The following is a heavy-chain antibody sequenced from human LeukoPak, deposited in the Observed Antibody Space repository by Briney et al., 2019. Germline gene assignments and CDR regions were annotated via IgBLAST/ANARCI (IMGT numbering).Heavy chain of an antibody. J-gene: IGHJ5*02. CDR1: GGSFRGYY. CDR2: INHSGST. D-gene: IGHD2-2*01. Sequence: PSETLSLTCAVYGGSFRGYYWSWIRQPPGKGREGIGEINHSGSTNYNPSLKSRVTRSVDTYKNQFSLKLSSVTAADTAVYYCARTSYCSSTSCWHNWFDPWGQGTLVTLSS. CDR3: ARTSYCSSTSCWHNWFDP. V-gene: IGHV4-34*01.